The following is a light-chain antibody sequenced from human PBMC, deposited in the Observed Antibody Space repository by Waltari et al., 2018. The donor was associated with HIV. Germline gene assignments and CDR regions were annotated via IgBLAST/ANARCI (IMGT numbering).Light chain of an antibody. CDR2: AAS. Sequence: DIQMTQSPSSLSASVGARVTITGRASQSISSYLNWYQQKPGQAPKRLIYAASSLQSGVPSRFSGSGSGTVFTLTISSLQPEDFATYYCQQSYSSPWTFGQGTKVEIK. V-gene: IGKV1-39*01. CDR1: QSISSY. CDR3: QQSYSSPWT. J-gene: IGKJ1*01.